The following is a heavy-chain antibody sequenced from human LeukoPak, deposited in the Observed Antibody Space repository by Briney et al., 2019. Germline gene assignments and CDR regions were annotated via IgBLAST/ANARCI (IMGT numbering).Heavy chain of an antibody. J-gene: IGHJ6*02. CDR2: IYYSGST. V-gene: IGHV4-59*01. CDR3: AREGTRYSGPNYYYYYGMDV. CDR1: GGSISSYY. Sequence: SGTLSLTCTVSGGSISSYYWSWIRQPPGKGLEWIGYIYYSGSTNYNPSLKSRVTISVDTSKNQFSLKLSSVTAADTAVYYCAREGTRYSGPNYYYYYGMDVWGQGTTVTVSS. D-gene: IGHD5-12*01.